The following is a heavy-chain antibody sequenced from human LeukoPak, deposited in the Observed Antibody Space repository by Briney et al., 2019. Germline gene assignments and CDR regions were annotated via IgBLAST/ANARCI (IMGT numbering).Heavy chain of an antibody. CDR1: GYTFSTYG. CDR3: ARGIYGSGRFDP. Sequence: ASVKVSCKASGYTFSTYGINWVRLAPGHGLEWMGWISAYNGNTEYAQNFQGRVTMTTDTSTSTAYMDLRSLRSDDTAVYYCARGIYGSGRFDPWGQGTLVTVSS. CDR2: ISAYNGNT. V-gene: IGHV1-18*01. D-gene: IGHD3-10*01. J-gene: IGHJ5*02.